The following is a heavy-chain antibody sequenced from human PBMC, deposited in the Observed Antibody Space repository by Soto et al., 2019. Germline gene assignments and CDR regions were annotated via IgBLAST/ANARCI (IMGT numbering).Heavy chain of an antibody. CDR2: INRHGDST. CDR1: GFGFDEYG. Sequence: EVSLVESGGGVVRPGGSLRLSCAASGFGFDEYGMSWVRQGPGKGLEWVSGINRHGDSTGYADSVKGRFTISRDNAKNSLELQMNGLRAEDTAFYYCARDHRWGYEYGDYGDSWGQGTLVTVSS. D-gene: IGHD4-17*01. V-gene: IGHV3-20*04. CDR3: ARDHRWGYEYGDYGDS. J-gene: IGHJ4*02.